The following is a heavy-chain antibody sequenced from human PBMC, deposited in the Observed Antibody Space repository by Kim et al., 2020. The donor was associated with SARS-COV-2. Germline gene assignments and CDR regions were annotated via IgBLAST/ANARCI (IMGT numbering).Heavy chain of an antibody. CDR3: ARDRGYYYGSGSPAWFDP. V-gene: IGHV3-48*02. Sequence: GGSLRLSCAASGFTFSSYSMNWVRQAPGKGLEWVSYISSSSSTIYYADSVKGRFTISRDNAKNSLYLQMNSLRDEDTAVYYCARDRGYYYGSGSPAWFDPWGQGTLVTVSS. CDR1: GFTFSSYS. CDR2: ISSSSSTI. D-gene: IGHD3-10*01. J-gene: IGHJ5*02.